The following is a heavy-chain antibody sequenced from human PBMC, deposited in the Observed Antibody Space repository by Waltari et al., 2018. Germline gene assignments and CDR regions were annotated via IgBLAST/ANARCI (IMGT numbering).Heavy chain of an antibody. CDR1: GFAFSTYS. J-gene: IGHJ4*02. V-gene: IGHV3-30*15. D-gene: IGHD7-27*01. CDR2: ISYDGSNK. Sequence: QVQLVESGGGVVQPGRSLRLSCAASGFAFSTYSMHWVRQAPGKGLEGVAVISYDGSNKYYADSVKGRFTISRDNSKNTLDLQMSSQRSEDTAVYYCAKEERWGAAYYFDYWGQGTLVTVSS. CDR3: AKEERWGAAYYFDY.